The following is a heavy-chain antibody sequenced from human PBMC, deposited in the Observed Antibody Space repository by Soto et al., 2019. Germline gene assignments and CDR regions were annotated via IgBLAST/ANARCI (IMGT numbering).Heavy chain of an antibody. CDR2: IIPILGIA. CDR3: ARSNPYYYYYMDV. J-gene: IGHJ6*03. V-gene: IGHV1-69*02. Sequence: GAPVKVSCKASGGTFSSYTISWVRQAPGQGLEWMGRIIPILGIANYAQKFQGRVTITADKSTSTAYMELSSLRSEDTAVYYCARSNPYYYYYMDVWGKGTTVTVSS. CDR1: GGTFSSYT.